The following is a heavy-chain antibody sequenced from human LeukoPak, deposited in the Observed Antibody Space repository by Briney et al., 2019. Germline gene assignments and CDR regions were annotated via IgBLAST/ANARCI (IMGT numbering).Heavy chain of an antibody. CDR2: IKQDGSEK. D-gene: IGHD3-22*01. CDR1: GFTFSSYW. V-gene: IGHV3-7*01. J-gene: IGHJ4*02. CDR3: TRVVGYYDSSGYYYH. Sequence: GGSLRLSCAASGFTFSSYWMSWVRQAPGKGLEWVANIKQDGSEKYYVDSVKGRFTISRDNAKNSLYLQMNSLRAEDTAVYYCTRVVGYYDSSGYYYHWGQGTLVTVSS.